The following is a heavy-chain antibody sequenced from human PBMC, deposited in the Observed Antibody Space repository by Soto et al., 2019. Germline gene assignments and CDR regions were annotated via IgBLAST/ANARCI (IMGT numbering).Heavy chain of an antibody. D-gene: IGHD3-22*01. CDR3: ARAPNYDSSGYHRDYYYGLDV. CDR1: GGSFSCYY. V-gene: IGHV4-34*01. CDR2: IDHSGST. J-gene: IGHJ6*02. Sequence: SETLSLTCAVYGGSFSCYYWSWIRPPPGKGLEWIGEIDHSGSTNYNPSLKSRLTISVDTSKKQFSLKVRSATAADTAVYYCARAPNYDSSGYHRDYYYGLDVWAQGTTVTVSS.